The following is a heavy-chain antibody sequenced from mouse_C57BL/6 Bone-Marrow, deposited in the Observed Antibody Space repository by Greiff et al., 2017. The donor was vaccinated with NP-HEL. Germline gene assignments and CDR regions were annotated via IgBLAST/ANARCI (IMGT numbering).Heavy chain of an antibody. CDR1: GFTFSSYA. D-gene: IGHD1-1*01. CDR3: ARDYYGSSFYYFDY. Sequence: EVKLVESGGGLVKPGGSLKLSCAASGFTFSSYAMSWVRQTPEKRLEWVATISDGGSYTYYPDNVKGRFTISSDNAKNNRYLQMSQLKSEDTAMYYCARDYYGSSFYYFDYWGQGTTLTVSA. J-gene: IGHJ2*01. V-gene: IGHV5-4*01. CDR2: ISDGGSYT.